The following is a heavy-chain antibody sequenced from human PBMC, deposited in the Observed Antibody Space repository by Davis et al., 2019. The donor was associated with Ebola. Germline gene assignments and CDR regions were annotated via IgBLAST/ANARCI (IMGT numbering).Heavy chain of an antibody. CDR2: IAYDGSNK. J-gene: IGHJ3*02. Sequence: GESLKIPCAAPGVTFSSYRMHSVRQAPGKGLEWVAVIAYDGSNKYYADSVKGRFTISRDNSKNTLYLQMNSLRAEDTAVYYCAKDYLDIWGQGTMVTVSS. V-gene: IGHV3-30*18. CDR1: GVTFSSYR. CDR3: AKDYLDI.